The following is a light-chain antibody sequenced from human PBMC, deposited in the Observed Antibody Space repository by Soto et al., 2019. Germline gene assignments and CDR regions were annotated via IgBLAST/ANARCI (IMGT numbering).Light chain of an antibody. V-gene: IGLV2-14*01. Sequence: QSALTQSASVSGSPGQSITISCTGTSSDVGGYNYVSWYQQHPGKAPKLIIYDVSNRPSGVSTRLSGSKSGNTASLTISELQAEDEADYSCSSYTSTNSWVFGGGTKLTVL. CDR3: SSYTSTNSWV. CDR1: SSDVGGYNY. CDR2: DVS. J-gene: IGLJ3*02.